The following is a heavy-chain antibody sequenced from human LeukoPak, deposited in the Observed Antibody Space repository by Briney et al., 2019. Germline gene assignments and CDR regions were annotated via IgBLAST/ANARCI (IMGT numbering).Heavy chain of an antibody. CDR1: GFTFSSFS. J-gene: IGHJ4*02. CDR3: ARDRFLEPVDY. V-gene: IGHV3-30-3*01. CDR2: ISYDGSNK. Sequence: GGSLRLSFAGSGFTFSSFSLPWVRQAPGKGLEGVAVISYDGSNKYYADSVKGRFTISRDNSKNTLYLQMNSLRAEDTAVYYCARDRFLEPVDYWGQGTLVTVSS. D-gene: IGHD3-3*01.